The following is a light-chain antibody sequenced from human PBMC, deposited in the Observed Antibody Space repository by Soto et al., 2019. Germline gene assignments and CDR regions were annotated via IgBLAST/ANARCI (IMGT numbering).Light chain of an antibody. CDR1: TGAVTSGYY. Sequence: QAVVTQEPSLTVSPGGTVTLTCASNTGAVTSGYYPNWFQQKPGQAPRALIYSTNKRYSWTTARFSGSLLGGKAALTLSGVQPEDEADYYCLLYYGGQLGVFGGGTKLTVL. CDR3: LLYYGGQLGV. CDR2: STN. V-gene: IGLV7-43*01. J-gene: IGLJ2*01.